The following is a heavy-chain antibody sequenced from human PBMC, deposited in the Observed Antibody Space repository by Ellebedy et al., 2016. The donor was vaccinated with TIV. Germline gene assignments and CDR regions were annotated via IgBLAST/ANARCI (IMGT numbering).Heavy chain of an antibody. V-gene: IGHV4-4*07. CDR2: ISIRGRS. J-gene: IGHJ5*02. CDR1: GGSINDYY. CDR3: AKVGVGNLSGLSPIEEGAFSQLNNWLDP. D-gene: IGHD3-10*01. Sequence: MPSETLSLTCTVSGGSINDYYWSWIRQPAGKGLEWIGRISIRGRSNYNPSFKSRVTMSVDSSKNQFSLKLTSVTAADTAEYYCAKVGVGNLSGLSPIEEGAFSQLNNWLDPWGQGILVTVSS.